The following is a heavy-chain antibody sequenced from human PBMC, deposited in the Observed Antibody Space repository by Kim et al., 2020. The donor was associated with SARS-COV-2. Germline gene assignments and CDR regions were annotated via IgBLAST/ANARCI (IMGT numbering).Heavy chain of an antibody. V-gene: IGHV3-49*03. CDR2: IRSKAYGGTT. J-gene: IGHJ4*02. D-gene: IGHD2-15*01. CDR1: GFTFGDYA. CDR3: TRAEDIVVVVAAGGPKFDY. Sequence: GGSLRLSCTASGFTFGDYAMSWFRQAPGKGLEWVVFIRSKAYGGTTEYAASVKGRFTISRDDSKSIAYLQMNSLKTEDTAVYYCTRAEDIVVVVAAGGPKFDYWGQGTLVTVSS.